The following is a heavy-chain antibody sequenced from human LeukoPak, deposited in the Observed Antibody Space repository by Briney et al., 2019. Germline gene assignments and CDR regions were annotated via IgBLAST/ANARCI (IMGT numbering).Heavy chain of an antibody. CDR3: VAGSGGDEWEPYGFDY. D-gene: IGHD1-26*01. CDR1: GGSFSGYY. J-gene: IGHJ4*02. Sequence: SETLSLTCAVYGGSFSGYYWSWLRQPPGKGLEWLGEINHSGTTKYNPSLKSRVTISVDTSKNQFSLKLSSVTAADTSVYYCVAGSGGDEWEPYGFDYWGQGTLVTVYS. V-gene: IGHV4-34*01. CDR2: INHSGTT.